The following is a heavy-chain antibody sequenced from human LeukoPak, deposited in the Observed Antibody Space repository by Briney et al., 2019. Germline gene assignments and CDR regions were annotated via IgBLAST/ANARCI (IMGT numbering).Heavy chain of an antibody. D-gene: IGHD5-12*01. CDR2: IYSRGTN. V-gene: IGHV4-39*01. J-gene: IGHJ4*02. CDR1: GVSITSSDY. Sequence: SETLTLTCNVSGVSITSSDYWGLIRQPPGKGLEWIVSIYSRGTNYYNPSLKRRVTISVDPSRNQVSLKMSSVTAADTAVYYCARSLITSGYAPQEFDSWGQGTLVTVSS. CDR3: ARSLITSGYAPQEFDS.